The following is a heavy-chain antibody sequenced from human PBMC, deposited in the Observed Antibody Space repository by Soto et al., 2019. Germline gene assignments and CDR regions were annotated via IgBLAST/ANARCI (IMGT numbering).Heavy chain of an antibody. V-gene: IGHV5-10-1*01. CDR2: IDPSDSQT. D-gene: IGHD3-22*01. J-gene: IGHJ4*02. CDR3: ARQIYDSDTGPNFQYYFDS. Sequence: GASLKISCKGSGYSFAGYWITWVRQKPGKGLEWMGRIDPSDSQTYYSPSFRGHVTISVTKSTTTVFLQWSSLRASDTAMYYCARQIYDSDTGPNFQYYFDSWGQGTPVTVSS. CDR1: GYSFAGYW.